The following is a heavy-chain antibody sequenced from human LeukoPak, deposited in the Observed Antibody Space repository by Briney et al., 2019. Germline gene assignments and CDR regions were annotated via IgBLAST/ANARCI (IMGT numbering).Heavy chain of an antibody. CDR1: GGSISSGGYY. CDR2: IYYSGST. Sequence: SQTLSLTCIVSGGSISSGGYYWSWIRQHPGKGLEWIGYIYYSGSTYYNPSLKSRVTISVDTSKNQFSLKLSSVTAADTAVYYCARRPGSSAYPHYFGMDVWGQGTSVTVSS. D-gene: IGHD3-22*01. V-gene: IGHV4-31*03. J-gene: IGHJ6*02. CDR3: ARRPGSSAYPHYFGMDV.